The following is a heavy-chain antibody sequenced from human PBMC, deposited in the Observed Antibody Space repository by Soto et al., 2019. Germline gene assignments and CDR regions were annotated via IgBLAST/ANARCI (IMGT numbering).Heavy chain of an antibody. V-gene: IGHV1-18*01. D-gene: IGHD1-26*01. CDR3: AREFTYSGSFHLDY. Sequence: QVQLVQSGAEVKKPGASVKVSCKASGYTFTTYRITWVRQPPGQGLEWMGWISPYNADTIYAQKLQGRVTMTTDTSTSTVYMELRSLTSDDTAMYYCAREFTYSGSFHLDYWGQGTLVTVSS. CDR2: ISPYNADT. J-gene: IGHJ4*02. CDR1: GYTFTTYR.